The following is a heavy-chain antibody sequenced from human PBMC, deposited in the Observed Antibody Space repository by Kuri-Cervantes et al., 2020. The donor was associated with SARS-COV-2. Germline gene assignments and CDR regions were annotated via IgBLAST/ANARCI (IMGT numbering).Heavy chain of an antibody. Sequence: SVKVSCKAIGDTVSSYSISWVRQAPGQGLEWMGGIIPLFGTTGSAQTFRGRITITADKSTNTAYMGLSSLTSEDTAMYFCAIDRVGRENAFDVWGLGTMVTVSS. CDR3: AIDRVGRENAFDV. D-gene: IGHD5-24*01. CDR1: GDTVSSYS. V-gene: IGHV1-69*06. CDR2: IIPLFGTT. J-gene: IGHJ3*01.